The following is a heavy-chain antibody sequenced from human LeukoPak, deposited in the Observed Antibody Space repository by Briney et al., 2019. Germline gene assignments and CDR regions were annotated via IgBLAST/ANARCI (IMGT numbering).Heavy chain of an antibody. CDR2: INHSGST. CDR3: ARSPRVKEPYIVVVPAAIFDY. D-gene: IGHD2-2*01. CDR1: GGSFSGYY. J-gene: IGHJ4*02. V-gene: IGHV4-34*01. Sequence: KSSETLSLTCAVYGGSFSGYYWSWIRQPPGKGLEWIGEINHSGSTNYNPSLKSRCTISVDTSKNQFSLKLSSVTAADTAVYYCARSPRVKEPYIVVVPAAIFDYWGQGTLVTVSS.